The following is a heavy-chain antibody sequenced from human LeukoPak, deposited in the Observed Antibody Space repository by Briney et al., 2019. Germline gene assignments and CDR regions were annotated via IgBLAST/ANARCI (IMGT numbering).Heavy chain of an antibody. Sequence: GGSLRLSCAASGFTFSSYGMHWVRQAPGKGLEWVAVISYDGSNKYYADSVKGRFTISGDNSKNTLYLQMNSLRAEDTAVYYCARGRDFWSGYPKYYFDYWGQGTLVTVSS. CDR1: GFTFSSYG. V-gene: IGHV3-30*03. D-gene: IGHD3-3*01. J-gene: IGHJ4*02. CDR2: ISYDGSNK. CDR3: ARGRDFWSGYPKYYFDY.